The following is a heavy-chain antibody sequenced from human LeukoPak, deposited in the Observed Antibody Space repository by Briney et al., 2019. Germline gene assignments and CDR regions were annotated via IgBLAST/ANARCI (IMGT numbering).Heavy chain of an antibody. J-gene: IGHJ4*02. Sequence: SETLSLTCAVSGGSISSSNWWSWVRQSPEKGLEWIGEIYHTGRTNYNPSLKSRVTISVDKSKNQFSLKLSSVTAADTAVYYCVKGWGYSSGNPTPLGYWGQGTLVTVSS. CDR1: GGSISSSNW. CDR2: IYHTGRT. V-gene: IGHV4-4*02. CDR3: VKGWGYSSGNPTPLGY. D-gene: IGHD3-22*01.